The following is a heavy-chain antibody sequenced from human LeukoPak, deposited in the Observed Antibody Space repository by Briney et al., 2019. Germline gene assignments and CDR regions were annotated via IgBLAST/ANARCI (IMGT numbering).Heavy chain of an antibody. V-gene: IGHV4-39*01. CDR3: ARQVYDILTGYAFDI. CDR1: GGSISSSAYY. CDR2: IYYSGST. D-gene: IGHD3-9*01. Sequence: SETLSLTCTVSGGSISSSAYYWAWVRQSPGKGLEWIGSIYYSGSTYYNPSLKSRVTISVDTSKNQFSLKLSSVTAADTAVYYCARQVYDILTGYAFDIWGQGTMVTVSS. J-gene: IGHJ3*02.